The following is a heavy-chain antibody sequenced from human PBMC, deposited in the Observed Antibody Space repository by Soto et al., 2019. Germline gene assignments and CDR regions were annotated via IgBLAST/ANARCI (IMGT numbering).Heavy chain of an antibody. D-gene: IGHD5-12*01. J-gene: IGHJ6*02. V-gene: IGHV3-30-3*01. Sequence: HPGGSLRLSCVASGFTFSSYAMHWVRQAPGKGLEWVAVISYDGSNKYYADSVKGRFTISRDNSKNTLYLQMNSLRAEDTAVYYCARDYYRFNSGYGFSMDVWGQGTTVTVSS. CDR2: ISYDGSNK. CDR3: ARDYYRFNSGYGFSMDV. CDR1: GFTFSSYA.